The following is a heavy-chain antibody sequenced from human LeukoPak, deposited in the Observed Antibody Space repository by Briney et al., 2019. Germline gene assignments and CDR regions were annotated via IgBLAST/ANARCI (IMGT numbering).Heavy chain of an antibody. CDR2: IYHSGST. CDR1: GGSISSGGYS. V-gene: IGHV4-30-2*01. Sequence: PSQTLSLTCAVSGGSISSGGYSWSWIRQPPGKGLEWIGYIYHSGSTYYNPSLKSRVTISVDRSKNQFSLKLSSVTAADTAVYYCARGEAMYYYGSGSFFDYWGQGTLVTVSS. D-gene: IGHD3-10*01. J-gene: IGHJ4*02. CDR3: ARGEAMYYYGSGSFFDY.